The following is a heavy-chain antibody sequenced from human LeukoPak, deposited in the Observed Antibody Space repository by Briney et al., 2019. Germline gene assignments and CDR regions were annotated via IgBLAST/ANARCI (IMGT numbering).Heavy chain of an antibody. J-gene: IGHJ3*02. CDR3: ARDSWGTTSDAFDI. CDR2: INWNGGST. CDR1: GFTFDDYG. Sequence: LSGGSLRLSCAASGFTFDDYGMSWVRQAPGKGLEWVSGINWNGGSTGYADSVKGRFTISRDNAKNSLYLQMNSLRAEDTALYYCARDSWGTTSDAFDIWGQGTMVTVSS. D-gene: IGHD3-16*01. V-gene: IGHV3-20*04.